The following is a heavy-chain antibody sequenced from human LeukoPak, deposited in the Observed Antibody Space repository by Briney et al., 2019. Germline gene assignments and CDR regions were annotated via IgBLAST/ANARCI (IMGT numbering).Heavy chain of an antibody. D-gene: IGHD3-22*01. V-gene: IGHV1-2*02. Sequence: ASVKVSCKASGYTFTAYYMHWVRQAPGQGLEWMGWINPNSGVTNSAQKFHARVTMTRDTSINTAYMELSRLRSDDTAVYYCARGYSLSDYYDSSGSDYWGQGTLLTVSS. CDR2: INPNSGVT. CDR1: GYTFTAYY. CDR3: ARGYSLSDYYDSSGSDY. J-gene: IGHJ4*02.